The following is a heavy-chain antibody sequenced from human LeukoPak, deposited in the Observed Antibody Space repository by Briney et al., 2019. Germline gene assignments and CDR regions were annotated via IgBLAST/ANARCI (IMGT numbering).Heavy chain of an antibody. J-gene: IGHJ4*02. D-gene: IGHD3-10*01. CDR3: AKDWDGSGSGYFDY. CDR2: ISYDGSNK. CDR1: GFTFSSYG. V-gene: IGHV3-30*18. Sequence: PGGSLRLSCAAPGFTFSSYGMHWVRQAPGKGLEWVAVISYDGSNKYYADSVKGRFTISRDNSKNTLYLQMNSLRAEDTAVYYCAKDWDGSGSGYFDYWGQGTLVTVSS.